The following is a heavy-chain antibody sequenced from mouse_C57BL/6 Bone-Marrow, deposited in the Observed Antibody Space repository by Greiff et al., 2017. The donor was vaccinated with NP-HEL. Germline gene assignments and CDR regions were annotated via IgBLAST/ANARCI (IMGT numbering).Heavy chain of an antibody. D-gene: IGHD1-1*01. J-gene: IGHJ2*01. CDR3: ARNYGSSYGVDY. V-gene: IGHV5-4*03. Sequence: DVMLVESGGGLVKPGGSLKLSCAASGFTFSSYAMSWVRQTPEKRLEWVATISDGGSYTYYPDNVKGRFTISRDNAKNNLYLQMSHLKSEDTAMYYCARNYGSSYGVDYWGQGTTLTVSS. CDR1: GFTFSSYA. CDR2: ISDGGSYT.